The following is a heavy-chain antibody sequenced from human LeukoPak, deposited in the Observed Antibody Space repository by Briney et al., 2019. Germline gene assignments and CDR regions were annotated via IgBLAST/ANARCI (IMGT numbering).Heavy chain of an antibody. J-gene: IGHJ4*02. CDR3: VRLASGLIDY. Sequence: PSQTLSVTSAAAGGSIANSHYYWGWIRHPPRARLEWIASIHYSGSTHYNPSLKSRVTISVDTSKNQFSLKLSSVTAADTAVYYCVRLASGLIDYWGQGTLVTVSS. D-gene: IGHD6-19*01. CDR1: GGSIANSHYY. CDR2: IHYSGST. V-gene: IGHV4-39*01.